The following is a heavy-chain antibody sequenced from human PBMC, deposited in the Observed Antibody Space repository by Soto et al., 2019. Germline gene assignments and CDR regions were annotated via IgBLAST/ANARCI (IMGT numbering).Heavy chain of an antibody. CDR3: DRDNILGILYGGMEV. CDR2: IYYSGST. CDR1: GGSISSGDYY. V-gene: IGHV4-30-4*01. J-gene: IGHJ6*02. D-gene: IGHD3-3*01. Sequence: SETLSLTCTVSGGSISSGDYYWSWIRQPPGKGLEWIGYIYYSGSTYYNPSLKSRVTISVDTSKNQFSLKLSSVTAADTAVYYCDRDNILGILYGGMEVWGQGTTVTVSS.